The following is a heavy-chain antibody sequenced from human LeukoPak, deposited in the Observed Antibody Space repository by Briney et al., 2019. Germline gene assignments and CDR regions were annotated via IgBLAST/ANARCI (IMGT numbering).Heavy chain of an antibody. Sequence: PGGSLRLSCEASGFTFSSSGMHLVRQAPGKGLEWVTFTRYDGTKKYYAESVKGRFTISRDASKNTLYLQMNSLRAEDTAVYYCAKDPSLHCKNSNCYDGKYFQHWGQGTLVAVSS. V-gene: IGHV3-30*02. J-gene: IGHJ1*01. CDR3: AKDPSLHCKNSNCYDGKYFQH. D-gene: IGHD2-2*01. CDR2: TRYDGTKK. CDR1: GFTFSSSG.